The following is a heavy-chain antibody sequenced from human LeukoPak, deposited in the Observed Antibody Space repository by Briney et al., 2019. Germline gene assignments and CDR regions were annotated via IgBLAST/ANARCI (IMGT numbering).Heavy chain of an antibody. CDR3: ARGRLSHYYDSSGYPDFDY. V-gene: IGHV4-34*01. D-gene: IGHD3-22*01. J-gene: IGHJ4*02. Sequence: SETLSLTCAVYGGSFSGYYWSWIRQPPGKGLEWIGEINHSGSTNYNPSLKSRVTISVDPSKNQFSLKLSSVTAADTAVYYCARGRLSHYYDSSGYPDFDYWGQGTLVTVSS. CDR1: GGSFSGYY. CDR2: INHSGST.